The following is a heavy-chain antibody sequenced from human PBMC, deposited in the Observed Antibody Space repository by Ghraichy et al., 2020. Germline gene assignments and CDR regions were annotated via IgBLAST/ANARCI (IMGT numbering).Heavy chain of an antibody. CDR1: GFTVSSNY. V-gene: IGHV3-66*02. CDR3: ARDAPQAAAYNYFDY. D-gene: IGHD6-13*01. CDR2: IYSGGST. Sequence: ESLNISCAASGFTVSSNYMSWVRQAPGKGLEWVSVIYSGGSTYYADSVKGRFTISRDNSKNTLYLQMNSLRAEDTAVYYCARDAPQAAAYNYFDYWGQGTLVTVSS. J-gene: IGHJ4*02.